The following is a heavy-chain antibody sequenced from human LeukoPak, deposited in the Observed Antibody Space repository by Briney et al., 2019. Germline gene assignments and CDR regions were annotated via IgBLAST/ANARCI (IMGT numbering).Heavy chain of an antibody. CDR3: VSGGLRYYFDY. J-gene: IGHJ4*02. CDR2: INPSGGST. D-gene: IGHD4-17*01. Sequence: ASVKVSCKASGYTFTSYYMHWVRQAPGQGLEWMGIINPSGGSTSYAQKFQSRVTMTRDTSTSTVYMELSSLRSEDTAVYYCVSGGLRYYFDYWDQGTLVTVSS. V-gene: IGHV1-46*01. CDR1: GYTFTSYY.